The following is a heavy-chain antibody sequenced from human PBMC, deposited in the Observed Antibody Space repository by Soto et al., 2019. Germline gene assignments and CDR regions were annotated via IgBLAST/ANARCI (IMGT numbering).Heavy chain of an antibody. CDR1: GYTFTSYA. CDR2: INAGNGNT. J-gene: IGHJ6*03. V-gene: IGHV1-3*01. CDR3: ERGTLWCGELSWAPDYYYMDV. D-gene: IGHD3-10*01. Sequence: GASVKVSCKASGYTFTSYAMHWVRQAPGQRLEWMGWINAGNGNTKYSQKFQGRVTITRDTSASTAYMELSSRRSEDTAVYYWERGTLWCGELSWAPDYYYMDVWGKGTPVTVSS.